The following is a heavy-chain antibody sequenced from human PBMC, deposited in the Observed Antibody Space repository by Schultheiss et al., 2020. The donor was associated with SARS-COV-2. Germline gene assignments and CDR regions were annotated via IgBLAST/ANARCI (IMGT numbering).Heavy chain of an antibody. CDR3: ARYYDFWSGNYGMDV. J-gene: IGHJ6*02. Sequence: SETLSLTCTVSGGSISSYYWSWIRQPAGKGLEWIGRIYYSGSTNYNPSLKSRVTISVDTSKNQFSLKLSSVTAADTAVYYCARYYDFWSGNYGMDVWGQGTTVTVSS. V-gene: IGHV4-4*07. CDR2: IYYSGST. CDR1: GGSISSYY. D-gene: IGHD3-3*01.